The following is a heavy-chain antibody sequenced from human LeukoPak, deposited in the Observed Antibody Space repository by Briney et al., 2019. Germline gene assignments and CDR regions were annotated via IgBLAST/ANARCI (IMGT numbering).Heavy chain of an antibody. CDR2: IHYSGST. CDR3: ARGGRGYCSSTSCRRTEDAFDI. J-gene: IGHJ3*02. Sequence: SETLSLTCTVSGGSISSYYWSWIRQPPGKGLEWIGYIHYSGSTNYNPSLKSRVTISVDTSKNQFSLKLSSVTAADTAVYYCARGGRGYCSSTSCRRTEDAFDIWGQGTMVTVSS. V-gene: IGHV4-59*01. D-gene: IGHD2-2*01. CDR1: GGSISSYY.